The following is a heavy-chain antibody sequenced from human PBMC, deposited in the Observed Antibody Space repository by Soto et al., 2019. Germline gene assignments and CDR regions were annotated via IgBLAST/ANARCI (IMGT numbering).Heavy chain of an antibody. CDR2: ISGSGGST. Sequence: EVQLLESGGGLVQPGGSLRLSCAASGFTFSSYAMSWVRQPPGKGLEWVSAISGSGGSTYYAASVKGRLTISRDNSKNTLYLQMNSLRAEDTAVYYCAKRKLVTPFFDYLGQGTLVTVSS. CDR1: GFTFSSYA. V-gene: IGHV3-23*01. CDR3: AKRKLVTPFFDY. D-gene: IGHD6-13*01. J-gene: IGHJ4*02.